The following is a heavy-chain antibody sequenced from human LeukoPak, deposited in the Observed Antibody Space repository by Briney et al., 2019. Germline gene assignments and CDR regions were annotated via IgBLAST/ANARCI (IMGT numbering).Heavy chain of an antibody. CDR2: INPSGGST. V-gene: IGHV1-46*03. CDR1: GYTFTSYY. Sequence: ASVKVSCKASGYTFTSYYMHWVRQAPGQGLEWMGIINPSGGSTSYAQKFQGRVTMTRDTSTSTVYMELSSLRSEDTAVYCCAREYSGYGSDYWGQGTLVTVSS. J-gene: IGHJ4*02. CDR3: AREYSGYGSDY. D-gene: IGHD5-12*01.